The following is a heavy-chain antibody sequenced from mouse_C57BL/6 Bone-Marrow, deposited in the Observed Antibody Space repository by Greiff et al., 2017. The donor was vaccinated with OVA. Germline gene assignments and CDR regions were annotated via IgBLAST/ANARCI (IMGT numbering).Heavy chain of an antibody. D-gene: IGHD3-3*01. CDR1: GYSITSGYY. CDR3: ARRAGTGYFDY. Sequence: VQLKESGPGLVKPSQSLSLTCSVTGYSITSGYYWNWIRQFPGNKLEWMGYISYDGSNNYNPSLKNRISITRDTSKNQFFLKLNSVTTEDTATYYCARRAGTGYFDYWGQGTTLTVSS. V-gene: IGHV3-6*01. CDR2: ISYDGSN. J-gene: IGHJ2*01.